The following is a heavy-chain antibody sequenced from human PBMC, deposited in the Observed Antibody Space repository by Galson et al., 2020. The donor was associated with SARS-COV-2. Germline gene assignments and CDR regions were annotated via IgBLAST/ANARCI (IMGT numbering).Heavy chain of an antibody. V-gene: IGHV1-2*02. CDR2: INPTSGGT. CDR1: GYIFTGNF. Sequence: ASVKVSCKASGYIFTGNFMHWVRQAPGQGPEWMGWINPTSGGTSYAQRFQGRVTMTRDTSTNTVYLDLTRLRPDDTAVYYCAKEGHASPYVYWYFDLWGRGTLVTVSS. J-gene: IGHJ2*01. D-gene: IGHD3-10*02. CDR3: AKEGHASPYVYWYFDL.